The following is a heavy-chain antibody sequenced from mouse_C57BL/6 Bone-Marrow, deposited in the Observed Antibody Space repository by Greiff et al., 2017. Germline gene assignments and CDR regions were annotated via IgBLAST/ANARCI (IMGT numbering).Heavy chain of an antibody. CDR1: GFSLSTSGMG. V-gene: IGHV8-12*01. Sequence: QVQLKESGPGILQSSQTLSLTCSFSGFSLSTSGMGVSWIRQPSGKGLEWLAHIYWDDDKRYNPSLQSRLTISKDTSRNQVFLKITSVDTADTATYYCARSLTTTEFAYWGQGTLVTVSA. D-gene: IGHD1-1*01. CDR2: IYWDDDK. CDR3: ARSLTTTEFAY. J-gene: IGHJ3*01.